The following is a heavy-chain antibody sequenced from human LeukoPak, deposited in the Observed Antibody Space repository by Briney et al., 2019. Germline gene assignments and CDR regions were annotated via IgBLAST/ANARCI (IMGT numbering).Heavy chain of an antibody. CDR2: INPNSGGT. CDR1: GYTFTGYY. Sequence: ASVKVSCKASGYTFTGYYMHWVRQAPGQGLEWMVWINPNSGGTNYAQKFQGRVTMTRDTSISTAYMELSRLRSDDTAVYYCATTYYYDSSGYYLGGNWGQGTLVTVSS. V-gene: IGHV1-2*02. CDR3: ATTYYYDSSGYYLGGN. D-gene: IGHD3-22*01. J-gene: IGHJ4*02.